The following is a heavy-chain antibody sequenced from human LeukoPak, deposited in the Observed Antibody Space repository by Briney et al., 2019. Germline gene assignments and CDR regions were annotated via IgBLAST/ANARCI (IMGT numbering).Heavy chain of an antibody. CDR1: GGTFSSYA. CDR3: ARVSHGSGSYYMAWFDP. CDR2: IIPIFGTT. J-gene: IGHJ5*02. V-gene: IGHV1-69*06. D-gene: IGHD3-10*01. Sequence: ASVKVSCKASGGTFSSYAISWVRQAPGQGLEWTGGIIPIFGTTNYAQKFQGRVTITADKSTATAYMELSSLRSEDTAVYYCARVSHGSGSYYMAWFDPWGQGTLVIVSS.